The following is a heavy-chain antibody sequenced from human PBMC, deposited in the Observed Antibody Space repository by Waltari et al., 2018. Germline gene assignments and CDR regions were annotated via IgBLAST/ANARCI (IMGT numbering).Heavy chain of an antibody. Sequence: QVQLQPWGAGLLKPSETLSLTCAVYGGSFSGYYWSWIRQPPGKGLEWIGEINHSGSTNYNPSLKSRVTISVDTSKNQFSLKLSSVTAADTAVYYCARARDSSSESDYWGQGTLVTVSS. CDR2: INHSGST. D-gene: IGHD6-6*01. J-gene: IGHJ4*02. CDR1: GGSFSGYY. CDR3: ARARDSSSESDY. V-gene: IGHV4-34*01.